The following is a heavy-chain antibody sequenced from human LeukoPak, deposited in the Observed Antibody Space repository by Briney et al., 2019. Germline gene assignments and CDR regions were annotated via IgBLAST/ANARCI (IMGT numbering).Heavy chain of an antibody. Sequence: ASVKVSCKVSGYTLTELSMHWVRQAPGKGLEWMGGFDPEDGETIYAQKFQGRVTMTEDTSTDTAYMELSSLRSEDTAVYYCATGGNYDTLKGSWYNWFDPWGQGTLVTVSS. J-gene: IGHJ5*02. CDR2: FDPEDGET. V-gene: IGHV1-24*01. D-gene: IGHD3-22*01. CDR3: ATGGNYDTLKGSWYNWFDP. CDR1: GYTLTELS.